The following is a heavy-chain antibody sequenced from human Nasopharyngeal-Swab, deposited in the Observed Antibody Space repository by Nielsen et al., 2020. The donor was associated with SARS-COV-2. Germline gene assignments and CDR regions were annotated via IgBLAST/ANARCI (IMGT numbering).Heavy chain of an antibody. CDR2: IYYSGST. CDR1: GGSISSYY. D-gene: IGHD4-17*01. CDR3: ARHTVATPISHYFDY. J-gene: IGHJ4*02. Sequence: SETLSLTCTVSGGSISSYYWSWIRQPPGKGLEWIGYIYYSGSTNYNPSLKSRVTISVDTSKNQFSLKLSSVTAADTVVYYCARHTVATPISHYFDYWGQGTLVTVSS. V-gene: IGHV4-59*08.